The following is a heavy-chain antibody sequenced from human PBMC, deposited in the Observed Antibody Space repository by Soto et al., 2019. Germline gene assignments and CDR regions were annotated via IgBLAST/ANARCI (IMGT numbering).Heavy chain of an antibody. CDR1: GFTFSSYA. Sequence: GGSLRLSCAASGFTFSSYAMSWVRQAPGKGLEWVSAISGSGGSTYYADSVKGRFTISRDNSKNTLYLQMNSLRAEDTAVYYCAGTMIVVVSRPFDAFDIWGQGTMVTVSS. CDR3: AGTMIVVVSRPFDAFDI. J-gene: IGHJ3*02. CDR2: ISGSGGST. V-gene: IGHV3-23*01. D-gene: IGHD3-22*01.